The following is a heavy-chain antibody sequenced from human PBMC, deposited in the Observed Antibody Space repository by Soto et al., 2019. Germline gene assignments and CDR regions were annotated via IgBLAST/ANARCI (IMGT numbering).Heavy chain of an antibody. Sequence: EVQLVESGGGLVQPGGSLRLSCAASGFAFSDYEMTWVRQAPGKGLEWLSYISKSGTAIYYADSVRGRFTISRDNAKNSVFIQINSLRAEDTAVYYCARRKVAALKAPFDHWGQGTLVTVSS. CDR2: ISKSGTAI. CDR3: ARRKVAALKAPFDH. J-gene: IGHJ4*02. D-gene: IGHD6-19*01. CDR1: GFAFSDYE. V-gene: IGHV3-48*03.